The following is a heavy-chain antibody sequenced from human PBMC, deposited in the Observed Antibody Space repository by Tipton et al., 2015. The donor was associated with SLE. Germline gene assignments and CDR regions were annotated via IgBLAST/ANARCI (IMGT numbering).Heavy chain of an antibody. D-gene: IGHD7-27*01. Sequence: TLSLTCTVSGGSISSGGYYWSWIRQHPGKGLEWIGYMYYSGSTYYNPPLKSRVIMSVDTSSNQIFLTVESVTAADTGIYYCARQRNWDRRGALDVWGEGTVVTVSS. CDR2: MYYSGST. CDR3: ARQRNWDRRGALDV. V-gene: IGHV4-31*03. J-gene: IGHJ3*01. CDR1: GGSISSGGYY.